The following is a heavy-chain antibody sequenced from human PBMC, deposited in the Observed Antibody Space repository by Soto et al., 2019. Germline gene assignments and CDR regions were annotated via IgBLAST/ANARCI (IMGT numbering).Heavy chain of an antibody. D-gene: IGHD1-20*01. CDR2: IYYSGST. Sequence: QVQLQESGPGLGKPSQTLSLTCTVSGGSISSGDDFWTWIRQPPGKGLEWVGYIYYSGSTYYNPSLKSRLTMSVYTSKNQFSLKLSSVTAADTAVYYCARDRAKWKDYYYYGMDVWGQGTTVTVSS. CDR1: GGSISSGDDF. CDR3: ARDRAKWKDYYYYGMDV. V-gene: IGHV4-30-4*01. J-gene: IGHJ6*02.